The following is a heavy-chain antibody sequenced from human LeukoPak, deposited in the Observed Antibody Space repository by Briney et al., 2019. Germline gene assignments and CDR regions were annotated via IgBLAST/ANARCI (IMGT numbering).Heavy chain of an antibody. V-gene: IGHV5-51*01. J-gene: IGHJ4*02. CDR3: ARRRGSGSCSSAHFDY. CDR2: IYPGDSDT. CDR1: GYSFTSYW. Sequence: GESLKISCKGSGYSFTSYWIGWVRQMPGKGLEWMGIIYPGDSDTRYSPSFQGQVTISADKSISTAYLQWSSLKASDTAMYYCARRRGSGSCSSAHFDYWGQGTLVTVSS. D-gene: IGHD3-10*01.